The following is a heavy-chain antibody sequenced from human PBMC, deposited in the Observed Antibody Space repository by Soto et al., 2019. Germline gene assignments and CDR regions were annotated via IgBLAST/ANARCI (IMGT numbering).Heavy chain of an antibody. V-gene: IGHV3-23*01. Sequence: SGGSMRLSCAASGFTFSTYDMSWVRQTPWKGLEWVSTINGRGRNADYADSVKGRFTTSRDNSKNMLYLQMNSLIADDTAVYYCTYRTGFHYWGQGALVTVSS. CDR3: TYRTGFHY. CDR1: GFTFSTYD. J-gene: IGHJ4*02. CDR2: INGRGRNA.